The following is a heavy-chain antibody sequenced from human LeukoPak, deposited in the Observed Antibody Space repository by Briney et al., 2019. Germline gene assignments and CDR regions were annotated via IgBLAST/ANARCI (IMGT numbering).Heavy chain of an antibody. V-gene: IGHV4-34*01. CDR3: ARYYYDSSGYYFFDY. D-gene: IGHD3-22*01. J-gene: IGHJ4*02. CDR2: INHSGST. CDR1: GGSFSGYY. Sequence: SETLSLTCAVYGGSFSGYYWSWIRQPPGKGLEWIGEINHSGSTNYNPSLKSRVTISVDTSKNQFSLKLSSVTAADTAVYYCARYYYDSSGYYFFDYWGQGTLVTVSS.